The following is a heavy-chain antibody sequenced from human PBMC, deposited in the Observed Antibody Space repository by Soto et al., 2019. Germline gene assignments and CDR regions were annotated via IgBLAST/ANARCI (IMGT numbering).Heavy chain of an antibody. CDR2: IIPIFGTA. D-gene: IGHD2-21*02. V-gene: IGHV1-69*01. CDR1: GGTFSSYA. CDR3: ARTEGVQHIVVVTATLFDY. Sequence: QVQLVQSGAEVKKPGSSVKVSCKASGGTFSSYAISWVRQAPGQGLEWMGGIIPIFGTANYAQKFQGRVTITADESTSTAYMELSILRSEDTAVYYCARTEGVQHIVVVTATLFDYWGQGTLVTVSS. J-gene: IGHJ4*02.